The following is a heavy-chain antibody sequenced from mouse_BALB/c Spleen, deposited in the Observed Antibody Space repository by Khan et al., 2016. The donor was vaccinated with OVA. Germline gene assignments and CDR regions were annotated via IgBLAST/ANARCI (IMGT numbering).Heavy chain of an antibody. CDR2: IHPNNDIT. CDR3: ARNYRFDTCFAY. Sequence: EVQLQQSGPELVKPGASLKISCKTSGYTFTEYAIHWVKQSHGKSLEWIGNIHPNNDITSYNQKFEDKATLTVDKSSSTAYMELRSLTSDDSAVYYCARNYRFDTCFAYWGQGTLVTVSA. CDR1: GYTFTEYA. D-gene: IGHD2-14*01. V-gene: IGHV1-18*01. J-gene: IGHJ3*01.